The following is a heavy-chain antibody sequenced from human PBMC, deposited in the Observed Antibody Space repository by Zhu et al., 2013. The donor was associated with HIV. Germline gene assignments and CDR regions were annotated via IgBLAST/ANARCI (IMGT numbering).Heavy chain of an antibody. CDR2: IIPIFGTA. Sequence: QVQLVQSGAEVKKPGSSVKVSCKASGGTFSSYAISWVRQAPGQGLEWMGGIIPIFGTANYAQKFQGRVTITADESTSTAYMELSSLRSEDTAVYYCARDDTAWLRDPKDSNYYYGMDVWARNHGH. CDR3: ARDDTAWLRDPKDSNYYYGMDV. J-gene: IGHJ6*01. D-gene: IGHD5-18*01. V-gene: IGHV1-69*01. CDR1: GGTFSSYA.